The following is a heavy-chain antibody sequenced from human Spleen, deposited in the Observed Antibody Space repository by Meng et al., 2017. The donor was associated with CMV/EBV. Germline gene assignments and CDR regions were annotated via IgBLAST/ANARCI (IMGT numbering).Heavy chain of an antibody. D-gene: IGHD4-11*01. J-gene: IGHJ4*02. CDR1: GFTFRTYW. CDR3: VRSSTRGY. CDR2: INTASSVT. Sequence: GESLKISCAVSGFTFRTYWMHWVRQAPGKGLVWVSHINTASSVTRYADSVKGRFTISRDNTGNTLYLRMNSLRAEDTAVYYCVRSSTRGYWGQGTLVTVSS. V-gene: IGHV3-74*01.